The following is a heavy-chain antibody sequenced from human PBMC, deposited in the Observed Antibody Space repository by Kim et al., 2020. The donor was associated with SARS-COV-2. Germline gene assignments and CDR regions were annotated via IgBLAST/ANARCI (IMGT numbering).Heavy chain of an antibody. CDR2: SNHLGGT. J-gene: IGHJ5*02. Sequence: SETLSLTCAVHGGSLSGSYWSWIRQPPGKGLEWIGESNHLGGTNYNPSLKRRVTISVDTSKNQFSLRLSSVTAADTAVYDCARLGGNTQMGYNWFDPWGQGTLVTVPS. CDR3: ARLGGNTQMGYNWFDP. D-gene: IGHD1-26*01. CDR1: GGSLSGSY. V-gene: IGHV4-34*01.